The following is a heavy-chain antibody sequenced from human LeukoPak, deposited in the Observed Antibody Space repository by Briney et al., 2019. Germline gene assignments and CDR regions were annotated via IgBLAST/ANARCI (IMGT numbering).Heavy chain of an antibody. CDR2: ISSSSSTI. D-gene: IGHD3-22*01. CDR1: GFTFSGYS. CDR3: ARPQRGYYDSSGAMDV. V-gene: IGHV3-48*01. J-gene: IGHJ6*03. Sequence: QPGGSLRLSCAASGFTFSGYSMTWVRQAPGKGLEWVSYISSSSSTIYYADSVKGRFTISRDNAKNSLYLQMNSLRAEDTAVYYCARPQRGYYDSSGAMDVWGKGTTVTVSS.